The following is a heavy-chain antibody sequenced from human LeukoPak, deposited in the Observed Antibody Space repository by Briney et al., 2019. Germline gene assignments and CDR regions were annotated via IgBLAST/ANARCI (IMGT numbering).Heavy chain of an antibody. CDR2: LHHSGST. D-gene: IGHD3-22*01. V-gene: IGHV4-38-2*01. CDR3: ARVGGDDSTGHYSVDY. J-gene: IGHJ4*02. Sequence: SETLSLTCAVSGYSITSTYWWGWIRHTPGRGLEWIGSLHHSGSTSYSPSLKSRVTISVDTSKNQFSLRLSSVTAADTAVYYCARVGGDDSTGHYSVDYWGQGTLVTVSS. CDR1: GYSITSTYW.